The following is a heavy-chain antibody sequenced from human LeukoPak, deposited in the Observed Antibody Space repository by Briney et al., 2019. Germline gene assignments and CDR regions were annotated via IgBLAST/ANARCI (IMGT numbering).Heavy chain of an antibody. CDR3: ARDLRPGSGSYYESDGMDV. CDR2: IWYDGSNK. CDR1: GFTFSSYG. Sequence: GGSLRLSCAASGFTFSSYGIHWVRQAQGKGLEWVAVIWYDGSNKYYADSVKGRFTFSRDNSKNTLYLQMNSLRAEDTAVYYCARDLRPGSGSYYESDGMDVWGQGTTVTVSS. J-gene: IGHJ6*02. D-gene: IGHD3-10*01. V-gene: IGHV3-33*01.